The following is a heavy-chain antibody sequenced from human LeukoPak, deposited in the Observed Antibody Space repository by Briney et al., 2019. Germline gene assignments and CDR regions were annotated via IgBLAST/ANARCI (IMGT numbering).Heavy chain of an antibody. CDR2: INSDGSST. CDR1: GFTFSTFW. Sequence: AGGSLRLSCAASGFTFSTFWMHWVRQAPGKGLVWVSRINSDGSSTSYADSVKGRFTISRDNAKNTLYLQMNSLRAEDTAVYYCAREGITMIVVASDAFDIWGQGTMVTVSS. CDR3: AREGITMIVVASDAFDI. V-gene: IGHV3-74*01. D-gene: IGHD3-22*01. J-gene: IGHJ3*02.